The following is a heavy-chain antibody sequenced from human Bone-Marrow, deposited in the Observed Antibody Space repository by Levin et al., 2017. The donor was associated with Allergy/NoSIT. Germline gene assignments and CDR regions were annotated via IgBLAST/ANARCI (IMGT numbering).Heavy chain of an antibody. Sequence: GGSLRLSCAASGLSFSSYWMHWVRQAPGKGLVWVSGINSDGITTTYADSVKGRFSISRDNAKNTLYLQMNSLRAEDTAVYYCVRGGVVRPNWFDPWSQGTLITVSS. V-gene: IGHV3-74*01. CDR1: GLSFSSYW. D-gene: IGHD3-10*02. CDR3: VRGGVVRPNWFDP. CDR2: INSDGITT. J-gene: IGHJ5*02.